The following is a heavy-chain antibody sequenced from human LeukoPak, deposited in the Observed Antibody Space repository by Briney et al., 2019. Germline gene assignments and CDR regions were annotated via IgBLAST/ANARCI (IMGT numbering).Heavy chain of an antibody. Sequence: SETLSLTCTVSGYSISTLANWGWIRQSPGKGLEWVASIYHGGSTYYNPSLRGRVTISMDTSKDQISLKLTSVTAADTAVYYCARFRSPPYYDILTGPLIGLQAFDIWGQGTMVTVSS. D-gene: IGHD3-9*01. CDR2: IYHGGST. CDR1: GYSISTLAN. J-gene: IGHJ3*02. CDR3: ARFRSPPYYDILTGPLIGLQAFDI. V-gene: IGHV4-38-2*02.